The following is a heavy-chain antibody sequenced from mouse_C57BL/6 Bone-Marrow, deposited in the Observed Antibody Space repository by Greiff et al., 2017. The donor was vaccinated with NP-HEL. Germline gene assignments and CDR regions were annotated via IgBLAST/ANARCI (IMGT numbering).Heavy chain of an antibody. CDR1: GFTFSDYY. CDR3: ARGGNYPFYAMDD. J-gene: IGHJ4*01. D-gene: IGHD2-1*01. V-gene: IGHV5-16*01. CDR2: INYDGSST. Sequence: EVHLVESEGGLVQPGSSMKLSCTASGFTFSDYYMAWVRQVPEKGLEWVANINYDGSSTYYLDSLKSRFLISRDNAKNILYLQMSSLKSEDTATYYCARGGNYPFYAMDDWCQGTSVTVSS.